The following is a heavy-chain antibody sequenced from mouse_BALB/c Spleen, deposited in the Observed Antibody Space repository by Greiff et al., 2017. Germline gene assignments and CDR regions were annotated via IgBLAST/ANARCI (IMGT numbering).Heavy chain of an antibody. CDR1: GFTFSSYA. Sequence: EVQRVESGGGLVKPGGSLKLSCAASGFTFSSYAMSWVRQTPEKRLEWVASISSGGSTYYPDSVKGRFTISRDNARNILYLQMSSLRSEDTAMYYCARGKGNYGNYGWYFDVWGAGTTVTVSS. CDR2: ISSGGST. CDR3: ARGKGNYGNYGWYFDV. J-gene: IGHJ1*01. D-gene: IGHD2-1*01. V-gene: IGHV5-6-5*01.